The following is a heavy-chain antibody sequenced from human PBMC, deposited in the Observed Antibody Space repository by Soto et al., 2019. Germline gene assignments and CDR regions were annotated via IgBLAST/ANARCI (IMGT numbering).Heavy chain of an antibody. CDR2: ISGDGGST. Sequence: PGGSLRLSCAASGFTFSRYAMSWVRQTPGKGPECVSAISGDGGSTHYADSVKGRFTISRDNLINTLYLQLDRLRAEDTAVYYCAQVDGFDPWGQGTLVTVSS. V-gene: IGHV3-23*01. J-gene: IGHJ5*02. CDR1: GFTFSRYA. CDR3: AQVDGFDP.